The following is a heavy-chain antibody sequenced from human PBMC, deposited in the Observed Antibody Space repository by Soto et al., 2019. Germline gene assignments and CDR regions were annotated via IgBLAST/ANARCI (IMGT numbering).Heavy chain of an antibody. V-gene: IGHV4-59*11. CDR1: GGSISSHY. Sequence: LSLTRTVSGGSISSHYWHCIRQTPGNGLEGSGCISYNGNSYSSPSLRSRVTVSMDRSKNQVSLKLRSVTAADTAVYYCARGFHSSAVFARYTTFDNWGQGTLVTVSS. CDR3: ARGFHSSAVFARYTTFDN. D-gene: IGHD6-25*01. CDR2: ISYNGNS. J-gene: IGHJ4*02.